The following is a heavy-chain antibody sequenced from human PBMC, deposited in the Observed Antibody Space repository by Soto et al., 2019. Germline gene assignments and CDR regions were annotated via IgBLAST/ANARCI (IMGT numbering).Heavy chain of an antibody. J-gene: IGHJ4*02. D-gene: IGHD3-16*01. CDR1: GGSISSYY. CDR3: ARSWARGLYFFDF. Sequence: QVQLQESGPGLVKPSETLSLTCSVSGGSISSYYWSWIRQPPGKGLEWIGHVYHSGSTNSNPSLKSRVTISVDTSQNQFFLKLSSLTAADTAVYYCARSWARGLYFFDFWGQGTLVTVSS. CDR2: VYHSGST. V-gene: IGHV4-59*01.